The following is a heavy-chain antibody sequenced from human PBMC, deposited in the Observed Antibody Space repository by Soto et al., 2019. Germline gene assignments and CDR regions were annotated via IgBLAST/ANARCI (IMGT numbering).Heavy chain of an antibody. CDR1: GFSLSTRDVG. CDR2: VYWDDSK. CDR3: AHCRGGVASF. Sequence: QITLNESGPTLVTPTQPLTLTCTFSGFSLSTRDVGVGWIRQPPGEALEWLGVVYWDDSKTDSPSLESRLTITKDTSKTQVVLRMTKMDPVDTATYYCAHCRGGVASFWGQGTLVTVAS. J-gene: IGHJ4*02. V-gene: IGHV2-5*02. D-gene: IGHD2-2*01.